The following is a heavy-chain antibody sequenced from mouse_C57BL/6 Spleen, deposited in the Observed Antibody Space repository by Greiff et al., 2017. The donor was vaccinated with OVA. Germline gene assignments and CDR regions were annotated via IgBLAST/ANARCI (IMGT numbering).Heavy chain of an antibody. Sequence: EVKLQESGAELVRPGASVKLSCTASGFNIKDYYMHWVKQRPEQGLEWIGRIDPEDGDTEYAPKFQGKATMTADTSSTTAYLQLSSLTSEDTAVYYCTSLYYDYDGYAMDYWGQGTSVTVSS. CDR1: GFNIKDYY. V-gene: IGHV14-1*01. D-gene: IGHD2-4*01. CDR3: TSLYYDYDGYAMDY. CDR2: IDPEDGDT. J-gene: IGHJ4*01.